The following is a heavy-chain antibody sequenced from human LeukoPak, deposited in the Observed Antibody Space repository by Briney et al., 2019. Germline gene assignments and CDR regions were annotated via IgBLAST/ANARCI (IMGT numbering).Heavy chain of an antibody. D-gene: IGHD1-26*01. CDR2: ISAYNGNT. J-gene: IGHJ4*02. CDR1: GYTFTSYG. CDR3: ARDRVSSSGSHFDY. V-gene: IGHV1-18*01. Sequence: GASVTVSFKASGYTFTSYGISWVRQAPGQGLEWMGWISAYNGNTNYAQKLQGRVTMTTDTSTSTAYMELRSLRSDDTAVYYCARDRVSSSGSHFDYWGQGTLVTVSS.